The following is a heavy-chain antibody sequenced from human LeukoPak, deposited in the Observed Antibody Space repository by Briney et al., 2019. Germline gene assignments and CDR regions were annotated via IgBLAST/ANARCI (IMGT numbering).Heavy chain of an antibody. CDR1: GYTFTGYY. CDR2: INPNSGGT. D-gene: IGHD3-22*01. Sequence: GASVKVSCKASGYTFTGYYMHWVRQAPGQRLEWMGWINPNSGGTNYAQKFQGRVTMTRDTSISTAYMELSRLRSDDTAVYYCARDRAYDSSGYYRDYWGQGTLVTVSS. V-gene: IGHV1-2*02. J-gene: IGHJ4*02. CDR3: ARDRAYDSSGYYRDY.